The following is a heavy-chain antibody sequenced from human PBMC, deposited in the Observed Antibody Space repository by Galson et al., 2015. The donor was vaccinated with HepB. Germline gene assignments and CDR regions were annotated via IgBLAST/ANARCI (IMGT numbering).Heavy chain of an antibody. CDR1: GGTFGSYA. J-gene: IGHJ4*02. CDR2: AIPIFGTA. Sequence: SVKVSCKASGGTFGSYAIGWVRQAPGQGLEWMGGAIPIFGTANYAQKFQGRVTITADESTSTAYMELSSLRSEDTAVYYCARGNDGYGSMGYYFDYWGQGTLVPVSS. D-gene: IGHD5-24*01. CDR3: ARGNDGYGSMGYYFDY. V-gene: IGHV1-69*13.